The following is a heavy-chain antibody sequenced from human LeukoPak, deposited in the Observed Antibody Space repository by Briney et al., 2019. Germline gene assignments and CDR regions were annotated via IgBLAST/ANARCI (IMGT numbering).Heavy chain of an antibody. D-gene: IGHD1-26*01. CDR1: GFTFSSYA. V-gene: IGHV3-30*04. Sequence: PGGSLRLSCAASGFTFSSYAMHWVRQAPGKGLEWVAVISYDGSNKYHADSVKGRFTISRDNSKNTLYLQMNSLRAEDTAVYYCAKWELGGWFDPWGQGTLVTVSS. CDR3: AKWELGGWFDP. CDR2: ISYDGSNK. J-gene: IGHJ5*02.